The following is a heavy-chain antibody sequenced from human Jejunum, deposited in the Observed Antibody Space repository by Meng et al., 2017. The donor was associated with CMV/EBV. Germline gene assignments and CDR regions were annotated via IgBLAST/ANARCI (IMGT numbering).Heavy chain of an antibody. Sequence: SRADSGLTFSRYAMDWVRQAPGKGLEWVSDISDSGGSTYYADSVKGRFTIFRDNSKNTLYLQMNSLRVEDTAIYYCANLGSDLGYWGQGTLVTVSS. D-gene: IGHD2-21*01. J-gene: IGHJ4*02. V-gene: IGHV3-23*01. CDR1: GLTFSRYA. CDR2: ISDSGGST. CDR3: ANLGSDLGY.